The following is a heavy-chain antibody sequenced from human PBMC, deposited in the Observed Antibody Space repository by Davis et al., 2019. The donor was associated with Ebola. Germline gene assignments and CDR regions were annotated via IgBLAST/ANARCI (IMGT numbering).Heavy chain of an antibody. CDR2: TYYYRSKWYI. CDR3: VRGWLRSSFDY. CDR1: GDSVSGNNGA. D-gene: IGHD5-12*01. V-gene: IGHV6-1*01. J-gene: IGHJ4*02. Sequence: HSQTLSLTCAISGDSVSGNNGAWNWIRQSPSRGLEWLGRTYYYRSKWYIDYAESVRGRIIINPDTSKNQFSLQLNSVTPEDTAVYYCVRGWLRSSFDYWGQGALVTVSS.